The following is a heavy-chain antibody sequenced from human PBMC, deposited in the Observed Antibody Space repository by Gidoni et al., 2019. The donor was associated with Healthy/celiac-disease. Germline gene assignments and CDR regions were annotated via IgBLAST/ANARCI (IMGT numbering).Heavy chain of an antibody. CDR3: AKDRRGYSYGYCIGY. Sequence: QVQLVESGGGVVQPGRSLRLSCAASGFTFSSYGMHWVRQAPGKGLEWVAVISYDGSNKYYADSVKGRFTISRDNSKNTLYLQMNSLRAEDTAVYYCAKDRRGYSYGYCIGYWGQGTLVTVSS. CDR1: GFTFSSYG. CDR2: ISYDGSNK. J-gene: IGHJ4*02. V-gene: IGHV3-30*18. D-gene: IGHD5-18*01.